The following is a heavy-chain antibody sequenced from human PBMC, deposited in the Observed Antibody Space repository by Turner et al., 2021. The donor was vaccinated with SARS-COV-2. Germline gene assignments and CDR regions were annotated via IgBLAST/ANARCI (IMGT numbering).Heavy chain of an antibody. CDR3: ARGGLRLLELLLKDPYYFDY. V-gene: IGHV1-69*01. CDR1: GGSFSSYA. CDR2: IIPILGTA. Sequence: QAQLVKSGDELKNPGSSVNVSFKATGGSFSSYASSWVRQAPGQGLEWMGGIIPILGTANYAQKYRGRVSITAVESSGAAYMELFSLRSEDAAVYYWARGGLRLLELLLKDPYYFDYWGQGTLVTVSS. J-gene: IGHJ4*02. D-gene: IGHD3-3*01.